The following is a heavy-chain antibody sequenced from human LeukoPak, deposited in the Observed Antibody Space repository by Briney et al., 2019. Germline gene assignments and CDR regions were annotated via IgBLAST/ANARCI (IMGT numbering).Heavy chain of an antibody. CDR1: GYSFASYW. D-gene: IGHD2-15*01. V-gene: IGHV5-51*01. Sequence: GESLKISCKGSGYSFASYWIAWVRQMPGKGLEWMGTIYSGDSDTRYSPSFQGRVTISADKSINTAYLQWSSLKASDTAVYYCGRPLYSRNAHYYHGIDVWGLGTTVTVSS. J-gene: IGHJ6*02. CDR3: GRPLYSRNAHYYHGIDV. CDR2: IYSGDSDT.